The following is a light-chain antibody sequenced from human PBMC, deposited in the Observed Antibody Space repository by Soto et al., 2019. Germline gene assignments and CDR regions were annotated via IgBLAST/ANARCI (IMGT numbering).Light chain of an antibody. CDR2: YND. J-gene: IGLJ2*01. V-gene: IGLV1-36*01. CDR3: AAWDDSLNGPV. CDR1: SSNIGNNA. Sequence: QSVLTQPPSVSDAPRQRVTISCSGSSSNIGNNAVNWYQQVPGKAPKLLIYYNDLLPSGVSDRFSGSKSGTSASLAISGLQSEDEADYYCAAWDDSLNGPVFGGGTQLTVL.